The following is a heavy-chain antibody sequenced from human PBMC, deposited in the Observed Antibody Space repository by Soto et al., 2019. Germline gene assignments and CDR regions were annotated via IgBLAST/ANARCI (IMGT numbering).Heavy chain of an antibody. V-gene: IGHV3-30*18. D-gene: IGHD6-19*01. CDR3: AKARIAVADFFDY. CDR1: AFTFSSYG. CDR2: ISYDGSNK. J-gene: IGHJ4*02. Sequence: GGSLRLSCAASAFTFSSYGMHWVRQAPGKGLEWVAVISYDGSNKYYADSVKGRFTISRDTSKNTLYLQMNSLRAEDTAVYYCAKARIAVADFFDYWGQGTPVTVSS.